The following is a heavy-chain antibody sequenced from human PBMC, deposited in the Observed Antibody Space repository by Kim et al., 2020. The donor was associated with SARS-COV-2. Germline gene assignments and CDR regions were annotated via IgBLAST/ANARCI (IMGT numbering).Heavy chain of an antibody. V-gene: IGHV3-74*01. CDR1: GFTFSSYW. J-gene: IGHJ4*02. CDR2: INTGETR. D-gene: IGHD2-8*02. CDR3: VSGSNYWYGIDD. Sequence: GGSLRLSCATSGFTFSSYWMHWVRQSPGKGLVWVSRINTGETREYADSVKGRFTISRDNAKNRGYLQRNSLGVEDTAVYYCVSGSNYWYGIDDWGQGILVAVSS.